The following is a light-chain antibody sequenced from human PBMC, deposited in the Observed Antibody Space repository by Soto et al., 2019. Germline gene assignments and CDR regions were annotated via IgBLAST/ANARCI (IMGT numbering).Light chain of an antibody. V-gene: IGLV2-14*03. Sequence: QSALTQTDSVSGSPGQSITISCTGTSDDVGGYNYVSWYQQHPGKVPQRTVYHVTNRPSGASIRFSGSKSGNTASLTISGHPAEDEAEYYCSSFVVSCGLYVFGTGTKVTVL. CDR3: SSFVVSCGLYV. CDR1: SDDVGGYNY. CDR2: HVT. J-gene: IGLJ1*01.